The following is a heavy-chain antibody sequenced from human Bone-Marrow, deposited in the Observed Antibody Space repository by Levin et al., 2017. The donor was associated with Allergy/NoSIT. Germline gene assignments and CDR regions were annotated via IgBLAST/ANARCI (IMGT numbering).Heavy chain of an antibody. CDR3: ASFSYGYLGFDY. Sequence: GESLKISCAASGFTFSSYWMSWVRQAPGKGLEWVANIKQDGSEKYYVDSVKGRFTISRDNAKNSLYLQMNSLRAEDTAVYYCASFSYGYLGFDYWGQGTLVTVSS. J-gene: IGHJ4*02. D-gene: IGHD5-18*01. CDR2: IKQDGSEK. CDR1: GFTFSSYW. V-gene: IGHV3-7*01.